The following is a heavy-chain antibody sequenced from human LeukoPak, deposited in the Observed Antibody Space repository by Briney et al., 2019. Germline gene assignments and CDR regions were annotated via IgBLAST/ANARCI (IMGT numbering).Heavy chain of an antibody. CDR2: IYYSGST. J-gene: IGHJ4*02. D-gene: IGHD6-6*01. V-gene: IGHV4-39*07. CDR1: GGSISSSSYY. CDR3: ARDRGIAARIIDY. Sequence: SETLSLTCTVSGGSISSSSYYWGWIRQPPGKGLEWIGSIYYSGSTYYNPSLKSRVTISVDTSKNQFSLKLSSVTAADTAVYYCARDRGIAARIIDYWGQGTLVTVSS.